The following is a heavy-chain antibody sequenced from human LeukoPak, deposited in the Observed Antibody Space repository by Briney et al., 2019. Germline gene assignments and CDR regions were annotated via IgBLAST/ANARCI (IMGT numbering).Heavy chain of an antibody. V-gene: IGHV3-23*01. CDR2: IVASAGST. Sequence: PGGSLRLSCAASGFTFSHYAMSWVRQAPGKGLEWVSAIVASAGSTYYADSVKGRFTISRDNYKNTLYLQMSNLRAEDTAVYFCARGGGLDVWGQGATVTVSS. CDR1: GFTFSHYA. J-gene: IGHJ6*02. D-gene: IGHD3-16*01. CDR3: ARGGGLDV.